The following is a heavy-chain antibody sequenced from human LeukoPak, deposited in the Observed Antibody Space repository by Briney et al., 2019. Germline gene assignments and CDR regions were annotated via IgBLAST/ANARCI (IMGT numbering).Heavy chain of an antibody. CDR2: IKQDGSEK. J-gene: IGHJ4*02. V-gene: IGHV3-7*01. D-gene: IGHD3-22*01. CDR1: GFTFSSYW. Sequence: PGGSLRLSCAASGFTFSSYWMNWVRQAPGKGLEWVANIKQDGSEKYYVDSVKGRFTISRDNAKNSLYLQMNSLRAEDTAVYYCARVSSYDSSGYYHQSTYYFDYWGQGTLVTVSS. CDR3: ARVSSYDSSGYYHQSTYYFDY.